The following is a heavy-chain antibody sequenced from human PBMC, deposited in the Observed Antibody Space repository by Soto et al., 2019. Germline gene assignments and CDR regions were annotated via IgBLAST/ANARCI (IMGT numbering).Heavy chain of an antibody. D-gene: IGHD3-3*01. CDR1: GGTFSSYT. CDR2: IIPILGIA. J-gene: IGHJ6*03. V-gene: IGHV1-69*04. Sequence: SVKVSCKASGGTFSSYTISWVRQAPGQGLEWMGRIIPILGIANYAQKFQGRVTITTDKSTSTAYMELSSLRSDDTAVYYCARDRPLEEAAYYDFWSGYYRYYYYYMDVWGKGTTVTVSS. CDR3: ARDRPLEEAAYYDFWSGYYRYYYYYMDV.